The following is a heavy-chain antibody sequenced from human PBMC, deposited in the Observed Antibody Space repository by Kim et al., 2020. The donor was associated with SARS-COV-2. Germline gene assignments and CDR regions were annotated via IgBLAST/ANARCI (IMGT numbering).Heavy chain of an antibody. V-gene: IGHV3-23*01. J-gene: IGHJ4*01. D-gene: IGHD2-2*02. CDR3: AKGDCGSAGGYTLDF. CDR2: ISARGDGT. CDR1: GFAFGSYA. Sequence: GGSLRLSCVASGFAFGSYAMSWVRQAPGKGLEWVSVISARGDGTGYADSVRGRFTLSRDNSMNTLNLQMNSLRAEDTAIYFCAKGDCGSAGGYTLDFWG.